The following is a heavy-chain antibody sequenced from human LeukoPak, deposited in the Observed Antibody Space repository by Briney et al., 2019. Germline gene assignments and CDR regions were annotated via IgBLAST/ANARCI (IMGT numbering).Heavy chain of an antibody. V-gene: IGHV4-34*01. CDR2: INHSGST. CDR3: ARQGGYYYYVDV. Sequence: PSETLSLTCAVYGGSFSGYYWNWIRQPPGKGLEWIGEINHSGSTNYNPSLKSRVTISVDTSKNQFSLRLTSVTAADTAVYYCARQGGYYYYVDVWGKGTTVTISS. D-gene: IGHD1-26*01. CDR1: GGSFSGYY. J-gene: IGHJ6*03.